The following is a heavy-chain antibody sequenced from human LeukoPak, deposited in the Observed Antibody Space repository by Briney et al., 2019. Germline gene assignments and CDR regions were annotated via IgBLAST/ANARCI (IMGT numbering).Heavy chain of an antibody. Sequence: PGGSLRLSCAASGLTFSNVFMNWVRQAPGKGPEWVGRIKSKIDGGTTDYAAPVKGRFTISRDDSKNTLYLQMDSLETEDTAIYYCTRTWPGNTCFNFWGQGTLVTVSS. J-gene: IGHJ4*02. CDR3: TRTWPGNTCFNF. CDR1: GLTFSNVF. D-gene: IGHD1-7*01. V-gene: IGHV3-15*07. CDR2: IKSKIDGGTT.